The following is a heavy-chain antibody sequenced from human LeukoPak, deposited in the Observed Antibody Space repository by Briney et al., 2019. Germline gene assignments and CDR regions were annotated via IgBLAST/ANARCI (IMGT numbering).Heavy chain of an antibody. V-gene: IGHV3-23*01. CDR2: ISDNGGRK. Sequence: GGSLRLSCAASGFTFSTYAMSWVRQAPGKGLEWVSSISDNGGRKFYADSVRGRLTISRDNSRSTLYLQMNSLRADDTAVYHCARSTLSCSTTSCFTGDFDYWGQGTLVTVSS. J-gene: IGHJ4*02. CDR1: GFTFSTYA. CDR3: ARSTLSCSTTSCFTGDFDY. D-gene: IGHD2-2*02.